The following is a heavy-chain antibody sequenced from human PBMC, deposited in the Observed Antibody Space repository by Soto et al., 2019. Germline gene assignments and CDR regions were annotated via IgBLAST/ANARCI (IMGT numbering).Heavy chain of an antibody. CDR2: ISAYNGNT. CDR3: XXXXXXXXXXXXYYYX. Sequence: QVQLVQSGAEVKKPGASVKVSCKASGYTFTSYGISWVRQAPGQGLEWMGWISAYNGNTNYAQKLQGRVTMTTETXXXXXYMELRSLRXXXXXXXXXXXXXXXXXXXXXYYYX. J-gene: IGHJ6*01. CDR1: GYTFTSYG. V-gene: IGHV1-18*04.